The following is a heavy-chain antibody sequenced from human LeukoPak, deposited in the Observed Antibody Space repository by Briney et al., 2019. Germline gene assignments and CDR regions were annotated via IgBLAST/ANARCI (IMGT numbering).Heavy chain of an antibody. J-gene: IGHJ4*02. V-gene: IGHV5-51*01. CDR1: GYIFTTYW. Sequence: GESLKISCQTSGYIFTTYWIGWVRQMPGKGLEWIGIIYPGDSDTRYSPSFQGQVTISADKSISTAYLQWSSLKASDTAMYYCARTKSGSYIIDYWGQGTLVTVSS. CDR2: IYPGDSDT. D-gene: IGHD1-26*01. CDR3: ARTKSGSYIIDY.